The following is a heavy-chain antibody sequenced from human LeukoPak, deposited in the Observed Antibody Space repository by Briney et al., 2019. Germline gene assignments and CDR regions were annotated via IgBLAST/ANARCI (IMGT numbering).Heavy chain of an antibody. CDR3: ARRTFYDSSGYYYRY. V-gene: IGHV3-21*01. Sequence: GGSLRLSCAASGFTFSSYSMNWVRQAPGKGLEWVSSISSSSSYIYYADSVKGRFTISRDNAKNSLYLQMNCLRAEDTAVYYCARRTFYDSSGYYYRYWGQGTLVTVSS. D-gene: IGHD3-22*01. CDR2: ISSSSSYI. J-gene: IGHJ4*02. CDR1: GFTFSSYS.